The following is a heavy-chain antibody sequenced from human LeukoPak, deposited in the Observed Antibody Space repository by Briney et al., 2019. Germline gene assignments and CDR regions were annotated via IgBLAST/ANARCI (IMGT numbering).Heavy chain of an antibody. Sequence: SETLSLTCAVYGGSFSGYYWSWIRQPPGKGLEWIGEINHSGSTNYNPSLKSRVTISVDTSKNQFSLKLSSVTAADTAVYYYARVGSGWQTPTSYYFDYWGQGTLATVSS. CDR1: GGSFSGYY. J-gene: IGHJ4*02. D-gene: IGHD6-19*01. CDR2: INHSGST. CDR3: ARVGSGWQTPTSYYFDY. V-gene: IGHV4-34*01.